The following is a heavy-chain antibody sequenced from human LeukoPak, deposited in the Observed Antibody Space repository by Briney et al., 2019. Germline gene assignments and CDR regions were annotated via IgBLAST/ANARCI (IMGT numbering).Heavy chain of an antibody. CDR3: AKVKLSGDDAFDV. CDR2: ISAYNGNT. CDR1: GYTFIRYG. Sequence: ASVKVSCKASGYTFIRYGITWVRQAPGQGLEWVAWISAYNGNTNYAHSVQGRLTMTTDISTSTAYMDLRSLRSDDTAVYYCAKVKLSGDDAFDVWGQGTTVIVSS. J-gene: IGHJ3*01. D-gene: IGHD3-10*01. V-gene: IGHV1-18*01.